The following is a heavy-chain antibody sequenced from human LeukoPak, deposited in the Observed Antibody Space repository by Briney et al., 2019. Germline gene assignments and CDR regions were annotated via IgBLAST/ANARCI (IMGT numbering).Heavy chain of an antibody. CDR3: ARDYVSPYGMDV. CDR1: GFTFSSYG. CDR2: IWYDGSNK. J-gene: IGHJ6*02. D-gene: IGHD3-16*01. V-gene: IGHV3-33*01. Sequence: GGSLRLSCAASGFTFSSYGMHWVRQAPGKGLEWVAVIWYDGSNKYYADSVKGRFTISRDNSKNTLYLQMNSLRAEDTAVYYCARDYVSPYGMDVRGQGTTVTVSS.